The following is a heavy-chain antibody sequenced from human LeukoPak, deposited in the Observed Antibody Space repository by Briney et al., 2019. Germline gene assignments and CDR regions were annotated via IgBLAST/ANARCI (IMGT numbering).Heavy chain of an antibody. CDR3: ASTIRRYYYDSSGYYYPPGY. V-gene: IGHV1-69*06. D-gene: IGHD3-22*01. CDR1: GGTFSSYA. J-gene: IGHJ4*02. CDR2: IIPIFGTA. Sequence: ASVKVSCKASGGTFSSYAISWVRQAPGQGLEWMGGIIPIFGTANYAQKFQGRVTTTADKSTSTAYMELSSLRSEDTAVYYCASTIRRYYYDSSGYYYPPGYWGQGTLVTVSS.